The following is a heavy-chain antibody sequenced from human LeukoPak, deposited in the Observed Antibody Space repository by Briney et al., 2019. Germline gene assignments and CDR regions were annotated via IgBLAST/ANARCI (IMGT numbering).Heavy chain of an antibody. CDR1: GGSFSGYY. CDR3: ARGARRADSSGYYYVRSAFDY. D-gene: IGHD3-22*01. Sequence: SETLSLTCAVYGGSFSGYYWSWIRQPPGKGLEWNGEINHSGSTNYNPSLKSRVTISVDTSKNQFSLNLSSVTAADTAVYYCARGARRADSSGYYYVRSAFDYWGQGTLVTVSS. V-gene: IGHV4-34*01. CDR2: INHSGST. J-gene: IGHJ4*02.